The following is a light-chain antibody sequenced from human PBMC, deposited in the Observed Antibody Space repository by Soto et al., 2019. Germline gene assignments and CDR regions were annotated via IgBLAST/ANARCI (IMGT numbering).Light chain of an antibody. J-gene: IGKJ2*01. CDR2: WGS. CDR1: QSVLHSNGYNY. V-gene: IGKV2-28*01. CDR3: MQALQTPPYT. Sequence: DIVMTQSPLSLPVTPGEPASISCRSSQSVLHSNGYNYLDWYLQKPGQSPQRLIYWGSNRASGVPDRFGGSGSGTDFTLQISRVEAEDVGVYYCMQALQTPPYTFGQGTKLEIK.